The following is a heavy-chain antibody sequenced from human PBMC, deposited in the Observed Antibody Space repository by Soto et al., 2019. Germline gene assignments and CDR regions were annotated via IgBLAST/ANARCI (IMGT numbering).Heavy chain of an antibody. CDR3: ARGGARYSSGWYAAFDI. CDR1: GFTFSSYW. Sequence: GGLRLSCAASGFTFSSYWMHWVRQAPGKGLVWVSRINSDGSSTSYADSVKGRFTISRDNAKNTLYLQMNSLRAEDTAVYYCARGGARYSSGWYAAFDIWGQGTMVTVS. V-gene: IGHV3-74*01. J-gene: IGHJ3*02. CDR2: INSDGSST. D-gene: IGHD6-19*01.